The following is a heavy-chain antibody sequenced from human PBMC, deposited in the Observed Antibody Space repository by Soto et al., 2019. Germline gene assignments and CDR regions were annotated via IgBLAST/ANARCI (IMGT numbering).Heavy chain of an antibody. Sequence: QVQLVQSGAEVKKPGASVKVSCKASGYTFTSYAMHWVRQAPGQRLEWMGWINAGNGNTKYSQKFQGRVTITRDTSASTAYMEMSSLRSEDTAVYYCARGVGLYSNYDYWGQGTLVTVSS. CDR1: GYTFTSYA. V-gene: IGHV1-3*01. J-gene: IGHJ4*02. CDR2: INAGNGNT. CDR3: ARGVGLYSNYDY. D-gene: IGHD2-2*02.